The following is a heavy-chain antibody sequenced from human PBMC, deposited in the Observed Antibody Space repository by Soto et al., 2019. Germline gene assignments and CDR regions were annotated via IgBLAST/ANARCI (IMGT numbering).Heavy chain of an antibody. D-gene: IGHD3-10*01. CDR2: IKSKTDGGTT. J-gene: IGHJ4*02. CDR1: GFTFSNAW. CDR3: TTDRLLDPGSGSGY. V-gene: IGHV3-15*07. Sequence: EVQLVESGGGLVKPGGSLRLSCAASGFTFSNAWMNWVRQAPGKGLEWVGRIKSKTDGGTTDYAAPVKGRFTISRDDSKNPLYLQMNSRKTEDTAVYYCTTDRLLDPGSGSGYWGQGTLVTVSS.